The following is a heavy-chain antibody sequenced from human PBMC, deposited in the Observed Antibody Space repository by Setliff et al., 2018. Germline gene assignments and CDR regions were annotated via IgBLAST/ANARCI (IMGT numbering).Heavy chain of an antibody. Sequence: LSLTCTVSGGSIRSGSYYWSWIRQPAGKGLEWIGRIYTSGSTNYNPSLKSRVTISVDTSKNQFSLKLSSVTAADTAVYYCARGGLWFGELLWKYYYYGMDVWGQGTTVTVSS. V-gene: IGHV4-61*02. CDR2: IYTSGST. J-gene: IGHJ6*02. D-gene: IGHD3-10*01. CDR3: ARGGLWFGELLWKYYYYGMDV. CDR1: GGSIRSGSYY.